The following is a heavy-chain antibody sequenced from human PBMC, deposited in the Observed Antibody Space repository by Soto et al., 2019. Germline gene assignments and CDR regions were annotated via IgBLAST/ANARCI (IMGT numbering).Heavy chain of an antibody. CDR3: ARREIQGPIDY. D-gene: IGHD1-26*01. J-gene: IGHJ4*02. V-gene: IGHV4-28*01. Sequence: QVQLQESGPGLVKTSDTLSLTCAVSGYSISSSNWWGWIRQPPGKGLEWIGYIYYSGTTYYNPSLKSRVTMSVDTSKNHFSLKLTSVTAVDTAVYYCARREIQGPIDYWGQGTLVTVSS. CDR1: GYSISSSNW. CDR2: IYYSGTT.